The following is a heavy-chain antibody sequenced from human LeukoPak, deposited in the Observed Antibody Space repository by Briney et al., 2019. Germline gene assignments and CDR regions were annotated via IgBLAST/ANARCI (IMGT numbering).Heavy chain of an antibody. D-gene: IGHD3-3*01. CDR3: ARISYYDFWSGSNIDY. Sequence: SETLSLTCTVSGYSISSGYYWGWIRQPPGKGLEWIGSIYHCGRTYYNPSLKSRVTISVDTSKNQFSLKLSSVTAADTAVYYCARISYYDFWSGSNIDYWGQGTLVTVSS. J-gene: IGHJ4*02. CDR2: IYHCGRT. CDR1: GYSISSGYY. V-gene: IGHV4-38-2*02.